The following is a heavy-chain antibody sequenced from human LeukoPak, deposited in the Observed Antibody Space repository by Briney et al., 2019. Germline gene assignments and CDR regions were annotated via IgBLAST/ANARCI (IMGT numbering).Heavy chain of an antibody. CDR2: ISYDGTKT. J-gene: IGHJ4*02. D-gene: IGHD1-14*01. V-gene: IGHV3-30*18. Sequence: GGSLRLSCAASEFTFSRYAMHWVRKAPGKGLEWLAIISYDGTKTYYADSVKGRFTISRDNSKNILYLQMNSPRTEDTGLYYCAKDNGKWDFLALFDHWGQGAHVTVS. CDR3: AKDNGKWDFLALFDH. CDR1: EFTFSRYA.